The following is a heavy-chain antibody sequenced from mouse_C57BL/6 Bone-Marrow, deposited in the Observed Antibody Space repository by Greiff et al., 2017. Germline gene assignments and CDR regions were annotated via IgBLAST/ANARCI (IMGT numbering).Heavy chain of an antibody. D-gene: IGHD3-2*02. CDR1: GFTFSSYG. Sequence: DVKLVESGGDLVKPGGSLKLSCAASGFTFSSYGMSWVRQTPDKRLEWVATISSGGSYTYYPDSVKGRFTISRDNAKKTLYLQMSSLKSEDTAMYYCARPSGTYAMDYWGQGTSVTVSS. CDR2: ISSGGSYT. J-gene: IGHJ4*01. V-gene: IGHV5-6*02. CDR3: ARPSGTYAMDY.